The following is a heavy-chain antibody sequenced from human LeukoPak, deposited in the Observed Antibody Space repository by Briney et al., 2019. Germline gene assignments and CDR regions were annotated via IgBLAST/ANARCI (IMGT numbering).Heavy chain of an antibody. Sequence: NPGGSLRLSCAASGFTFSSYSMNWVRQAPEKGLEWVSSISSSSSYIYYADSVKGRFTISRDNAKNSLYLQMNSLRAEDTAVYYCAREGFGELSVDVWGQGTTVTVSS. CDR2: ISSSSSYI. CDR1: GFTFSSYS. V-gene: IGHV3-21*01. D-gene: IGHD3-10*01. CDR3: AREGFGELSVDV. J-gene: IGHJ6*02.